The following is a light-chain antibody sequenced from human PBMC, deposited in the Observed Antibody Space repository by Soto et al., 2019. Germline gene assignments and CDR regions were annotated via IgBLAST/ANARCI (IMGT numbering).Light chain of an antibody. CDR3: LQDYNYPWT. Sequence: AIQMTQSPSSLSASVGDRVTITCRASQGIRNDLGWYQQKQGKAPKLLIYAASSLQSGVPSRFSGSRSGTDFTLTISSLQPEDFATYDCLQDYNYPWTFGQGTKVEIK. CDR1: QGIRND. V-gene: IGKV1-6*01. CDR2: AAS. J-gene: IGKJ1*01.